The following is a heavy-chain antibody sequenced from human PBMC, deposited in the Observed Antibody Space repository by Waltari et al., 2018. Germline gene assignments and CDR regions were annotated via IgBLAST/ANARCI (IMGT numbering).Heavy chain of an antibody. CDR3: ARDPSVAGTQFDY. CDR1: GYSFTSYW. Sequence: EVQLVQSGAEVKKPGESLKISCKGSGYSFTSYWIGWVRQMPGKGLEWMGSIDPGDSDTRYSPSFQGKVTISADKSISTAYLQWSSLKASDTAMYYCARDPSVAGTQFDYWGQGTLVTVSS. V-gene: IGHV5-51*01. J-gene: IGHJ4*02. D-gene: IGHD6-19*01. CDR2: IDPGDSDT.